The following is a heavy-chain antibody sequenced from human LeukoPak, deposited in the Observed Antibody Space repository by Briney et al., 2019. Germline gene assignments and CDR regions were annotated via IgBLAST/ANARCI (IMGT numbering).Heavy chain of an antibody. CDR3: ARTWVSSGPNFNWYFDL. V-gene: IGHV4-39*01. CDR2: IYYSGST. D-gene: IGHD4/OR15-4a*01. J-gene: IGHJ2*01. CDR1: GGSISSSSYY. Sequence: SETLSLTCTVSGGSISSSSYYWGWIRQPPGKGLEWIGSIYYSGSTYYNPSLKSRVTISVDTSKNQFSLKLSSVTAADTAVYYCARTWVSSGPNFNWYFDLWGRGTLVTVSS.